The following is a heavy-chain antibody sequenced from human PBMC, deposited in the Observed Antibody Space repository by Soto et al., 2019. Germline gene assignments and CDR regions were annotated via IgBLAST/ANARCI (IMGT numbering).Heavy chain of an antibody. CDR2: MYYSGIT. J-gene: IGHJ1*01. CDR1: GVSVSGGNFY. CDR3: AARGYIYGLSH. Sequence: PSETLSLTCTVSGVSVSGGNFYWSWIRQPPGKGLEWIGYMYYSGITSYNSYLTSRVTISADKSKNQLSLELTSMNAADTAVYYCAARGYIYGLSHWGQG. V-gene: IGHV4-61*01. D-gene: IGHD5-18*01.